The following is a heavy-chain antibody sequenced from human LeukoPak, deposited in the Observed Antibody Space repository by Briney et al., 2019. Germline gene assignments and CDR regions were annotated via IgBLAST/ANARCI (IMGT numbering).Heavy chain of an antibody. V-gene: IGHV3-30-3*01. D-gene: IGHD3-22*01. CDR3: ASMIVVARHGY. J-gene: IGHJ4*02. CDR1: GFTFSSYA. Sequence: GGSLRLSCAASGFTFSSYAMHWVRQAPGKGLEWVAVISYDGSNKYYADSVKGRFTISRDNSKNTLYLQMNSLRAEDTAVYYCASMIVVARHGYWGQGTLVTVSS. CDR2: ISYDGSNK.